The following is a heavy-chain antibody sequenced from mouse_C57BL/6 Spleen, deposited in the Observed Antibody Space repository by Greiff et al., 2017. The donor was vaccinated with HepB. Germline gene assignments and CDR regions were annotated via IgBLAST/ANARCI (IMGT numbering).Heavy chain of an antibody. Sequence: VQLQQSGPELVKPGASVKISCKASGYAFSSSWMNWVKQRPGKGLEWIGRIYPGDGDTNYNGKFKGKATLTADKSSSTAYMQLSSLTAEDSAVYCCARDYASFDYWGQGTTLTVSS. CDR3: ARDYASFDY. V-gene: IGHV1-82*01. CDR2: IYPGDGDT. CDR1: GYAFSSSW. J-gene: IGHJ2*01. D-gene: IGHD1-1*02.